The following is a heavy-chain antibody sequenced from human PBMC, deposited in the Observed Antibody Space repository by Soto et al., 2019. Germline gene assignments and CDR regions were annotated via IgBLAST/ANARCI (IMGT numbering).Heavy chain of an antibody. J-gene: IGHJ6*01. V-gene: IGHV1-69*01. CDR2: TIPMFGTP. D-gene: IGHD3-22*01. Sequence: QVQLVQSGAELKKPGSSVKVSCKASGGTFSKYAISWVRQAPGQGLEGLGGTIPMFGTPNYAQKFQGRVTISADESPTTAYLELGSLRSADTAVYFCARPPRDRNFYPGLAGWGQGTTVTVSS. CDR3: ARPPRDRNFYPGLAG. CDR1: GGTFSKYA.